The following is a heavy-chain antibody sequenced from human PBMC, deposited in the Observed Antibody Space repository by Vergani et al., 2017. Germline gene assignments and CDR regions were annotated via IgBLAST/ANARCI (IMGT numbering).Heavy chain of an antibody. CDR2: IYYSGNT. J-gene: IGHJ4*02. D-gene: IGHD6-13*01. CDR3: ARQGQQLVPWGFDY. V-gene: IGHV4-31*03. CDR1: GGSISSGDYY. Sequence: QVQLQESGPGLVKPSQTLSLTCTVSGGSISSGDYYWSWIRQHPGNGLEWIGYIYYSGNTYYNPSLKSRLTISVDTSKNQFSLKLSSVTAADTAVYYCARQGQQLVPWGFDYWGQGTLVTVSS.